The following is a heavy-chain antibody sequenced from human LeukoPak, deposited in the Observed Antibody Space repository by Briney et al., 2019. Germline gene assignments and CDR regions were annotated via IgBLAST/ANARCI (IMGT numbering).Heavy chain of an antibody. CDR2: INPNSGGT. Sequence: GASVKVSCKASGYTFTSYYMHWVRQAPGQGLEWMGWINPNSGGTNYAQKFQGRVTMTRDTSISTAYMELSRLRSDDTAVYYCARGITIFGVVITYYFDYWGQGTLVTVSS. CDR1: GYTFTSYY. V-gene: IGHV1-2*02. D-gene: IGHD3-3*01. CDR3: ARGITIFGVVITYYFDY. J-gene: IGHJ4*02.